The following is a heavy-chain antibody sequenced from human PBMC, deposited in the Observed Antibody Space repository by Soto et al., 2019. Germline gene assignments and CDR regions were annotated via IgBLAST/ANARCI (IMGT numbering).Heavy chain of an antibody. V-gene: IGHV4-34*01. CDR2: INHSGST. J-gene: IGHJ4*02. D-gene: IGHD5-12*01. CDR3: ARAWIPDY. Sequence: SETLSLTCAVYGGSFSGYYWSWIRQPPGKGLEWIGEINHSGSTNYNPSLKSRVTISVDTSKNQFSLKLSSVTAADTAVYYCARAWIPDYWGQGTLVTVSS. CDR1: GGSFSGYY.